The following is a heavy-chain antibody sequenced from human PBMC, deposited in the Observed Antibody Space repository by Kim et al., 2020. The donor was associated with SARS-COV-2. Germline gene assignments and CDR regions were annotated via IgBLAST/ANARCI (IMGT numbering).Heavy chain of an antibody. CDR1: GFTFTAYY. V-gene: IGHV3-11*01. CDR3: ARDRNGWVNDP. J-gene: IGHJ5*02. Sequence: GGSLRLSCAASGFTFTAYYMSWIRQAPGKGLEWVSYISNSGNTVFYADSVRGRFTISRDNAKNSLYLQMSSLRAEDTALYYCARDRNGWVNDPWGQGTLVTVSS. CDR2: ISNSGNTV. D-gene: IGHD1-1*01.